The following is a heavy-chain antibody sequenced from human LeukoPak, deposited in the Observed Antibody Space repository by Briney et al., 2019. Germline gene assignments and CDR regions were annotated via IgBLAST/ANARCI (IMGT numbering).Heavy chain of an antibody. CDR2: IYPGDSDT. CDR1: GYTFNTYL. J-gene: IGHJ6*02. CDR3: ARRAYCGGDCTRAYYSYYAMDV. Sequence: GESLQISCQGSGYTFNTYLIVWVRQMPGKGLEWMGIIYPGDSDTRYSPSFQGQVTISADKSITTAYLQWSSLKASDTAVYYCARRAYCGGDCTRAYYSYYAMDVWGQGTTVTVSS. D-gene: IGHD2-21*02. V-gene: IGHV5-51*01.